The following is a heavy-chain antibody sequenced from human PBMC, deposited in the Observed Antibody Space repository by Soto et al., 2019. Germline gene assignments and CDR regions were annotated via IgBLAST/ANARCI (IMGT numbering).Heavy chain of an antibody. CDR3: ARIGSPYSSGRYYYYYGMDV. Sequence: PGGSLRLSCAASGFTFSSYGMHWVRQAPGKGLEWVAVIWYDGSNKYYADSVKGRFTISRDNSKNTLYLQMNSLRAEDTAVYYCARIGSPYSSGRYYYYYGMDVWGQGTTVTVSS. CDR1: GFTFSSYG. CDR2: IWYDGSNK. J-gene: IGHJ6*02. D-gene: IGHD6-19*01. V-gene: IGHV3-33*01.